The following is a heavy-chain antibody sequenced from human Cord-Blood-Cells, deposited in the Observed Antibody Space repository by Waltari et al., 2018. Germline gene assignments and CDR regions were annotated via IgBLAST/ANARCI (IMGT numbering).Heavy chain of an antibody. Sequence: QVQLQQWGAGLLKPSETLSLTCAVYGGSFSGYYWSWSRQPPGKGLEWIGEINHSGSTNYNPSLKSRVTISVDTSKNQFSLKLSSVTAADTAVYYCARVVVTAIPDYWGQGTLVTVSS. CDR1: GGSFSGYY. V-gene: IGHV4-34*01. D-gene: IGHD2-21*02. CDR3: ARVVVTAIPDY. J-gene: IGHJ4*02. CDR2: INHSGST.